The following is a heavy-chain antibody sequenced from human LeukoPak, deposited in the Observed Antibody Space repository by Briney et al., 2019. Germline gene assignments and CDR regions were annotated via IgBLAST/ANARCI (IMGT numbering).Heavy chain of an antibody. CDR2: ISYDGSNK. V-gene: IGHV3-30-3*01. J-gene: IGHJ6*02. CDR3: ASDRKWQWLENYYYYYGVDV. CDR1: GFTFSSYA. Sequence: GGSLRLSCAASGFTFSSYAVHWVRQAPGKGLEWVAVISYDGSNKYYADSVKGRFTISRDNSKNTLYLQMNSLRAEDTAVYYCASDRKWQWLENYYYYYGVDVWGQGTTVTVSS. D-gene: IGHD6-19*01.